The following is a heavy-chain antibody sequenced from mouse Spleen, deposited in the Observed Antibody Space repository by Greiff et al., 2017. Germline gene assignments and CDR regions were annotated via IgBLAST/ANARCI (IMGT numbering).Heavy chain of an antibody. CDR2: IDPSDSYT. D-gene: IGHD2-4*01. J-gene: IGHJ3*01. V-gene: IGHV1-50*01. Sequence: QVQLQQPGAELVKPGASVKLSCKASGYTFTSYWMQWVKQRPGQGLEWIGEIDPSDSYTNYNQKFKGKATLTVDTSSSTAYMQLSSLTSEDSAVYYCARWGTMITTGGCFAYWGQGTLVTVSA. CDR1: GYTFTSYW. CDR3: ARWGTMITTGGCFAY.